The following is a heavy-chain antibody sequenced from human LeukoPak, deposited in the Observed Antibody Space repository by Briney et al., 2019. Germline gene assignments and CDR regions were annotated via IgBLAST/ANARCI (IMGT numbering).Heavy chain of an antibody. J-gene: IGHJ3*02. CDR3: ASVTVDAFDI. V-gene: IGHV3-53*01. Sequence: QSGGSLRLSCAASGFTVSSNYMSWVRQAPGKGLEWVSVIYSGGSTYYADSAKGRFTISRDNSKNTLYLQVNSLRAEDTAVYYCASVTVDAFDIWGQGTMVTVSS. CDR2: IYSGGST. CDR1: GFTVSSNY. D-gene: IGHD4-17*01.